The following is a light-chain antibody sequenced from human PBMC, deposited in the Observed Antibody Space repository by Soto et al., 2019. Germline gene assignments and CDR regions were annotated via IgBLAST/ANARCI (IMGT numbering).Light chain of an antibody. CDR3: QHTYSAPYS. J-gene: IGKJ2*01. V-gene: IGKV1-39*01. CDR1: QSITNN. Sequence: DIQMTQSPSSLSASVGDRVTITCRASQSITNNLNWYQQKPGKAPKLLIYAASSLENGVPSSFSGSGSGTDFTLTISSLQPEDFATYYCQHTYSAPYSFGQGTKLEIK. CDR2: AAS.